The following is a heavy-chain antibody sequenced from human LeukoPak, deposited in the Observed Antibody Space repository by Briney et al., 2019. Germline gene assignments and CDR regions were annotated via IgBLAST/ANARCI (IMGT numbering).Heavy chain of an antibody. D-gene: IGHD1-1*01. CDR1: GFTFSSYT. CDR2: ISSNGGST. V-gene: IGHV3-64*01. CDR3: AREVNWRFDY. J-gene: IGHJ4*02. Sequence: PGGSLRLSCVASGFTFSSYTMYWVRPAPGKGLEYVSAISSNGGSTYYANSVKGRFTISRDNSKNTLYLQMGSLRGEDMAVYYCAREVNWRFDYWGQGTLVTVSS.